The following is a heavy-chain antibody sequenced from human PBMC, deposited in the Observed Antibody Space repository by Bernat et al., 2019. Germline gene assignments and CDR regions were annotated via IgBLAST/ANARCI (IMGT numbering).Heavy chain of an antibody. V-gene: IGHV3-66*01. D-gene: IGHD3-22*01. Sequence: EVQLVESGGGLVQPGGSLRLSCAASGFTVSSNYMSWVRQAPGKGLEWVSVIYSDGDTYYADSVKGRFTISRDSFKNTLYLQMNSLGTEDTAVYYCARVSVGYHYDFDYWGQGALVTVSS. CDR1: GFTVSSNY. CDR2: IYSDGDT. CDR3: ARVSVGYHYDFDY. J-gene: IGHJ4*02.